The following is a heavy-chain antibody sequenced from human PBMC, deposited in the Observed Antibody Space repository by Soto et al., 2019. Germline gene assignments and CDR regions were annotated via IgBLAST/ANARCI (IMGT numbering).Heavy chain of an antibody. CDR3: ARWSGVGVAGMDV. CDR1: GDSINSGDYY. CDR2: IYYSGII. Sequence: QVQLQESGPRLVKPSQTLSLTCTVSGDSINSGDYYWSWIRQPPGKGPEWIGYIYYSGIIDYSPSLKGRTAISMDTSKNQFSRKLTSVTAADPAVYFCARWSGVGVAGMDVWGRGTTVTVSS. D-gene: IGHD3-10*01. J-gene: IGHJ6*02. V-gene: IGHV4-30-4*01.